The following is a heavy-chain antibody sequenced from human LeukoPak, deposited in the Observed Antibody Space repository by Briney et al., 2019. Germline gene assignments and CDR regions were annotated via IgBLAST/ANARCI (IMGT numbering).Heavy chain of an antibody. Sequence: SVKVSCKASGCTFSSYAISWVRQAPGQGLEWMGGIIPIFGTANYAQKFQGRVTITADKSTSTAYMELSSLRSEDTAVYYCARDRLLWFGETPSRNYYFDYWGQGTLVTVSS. D-gene: IGHD3-10*01. CDR1: GCTFSSYA. V-gene: IGHV1-69*06. CDR2: IIPIFGTA. J-gene: IGHJ4*02. CDR3: ARDRLLWFGETPSRNYYFDY.